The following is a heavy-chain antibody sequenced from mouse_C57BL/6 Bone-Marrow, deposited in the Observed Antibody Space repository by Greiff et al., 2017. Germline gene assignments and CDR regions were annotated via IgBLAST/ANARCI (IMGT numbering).Heavy chain of an antibody. D-gene: IGHD1-1*02. V-gene: IGHV1-76*01. CDR3: ARGGYYGIAY. CDR2: IYPGSGNT. Sequence: VQLVESGAELVRPGASVKLSCKASGYTFTDYYINWVKQRPGQGLEWIARIYPGSGNTYYNEKFKGKATLTAEKSSSTAYMQLSSLTSEDSAVYFCARGGYYGIAYWGQGTLVTVSA. J-gene: IGHJ3*01. CDR1: GYTFTDYY.